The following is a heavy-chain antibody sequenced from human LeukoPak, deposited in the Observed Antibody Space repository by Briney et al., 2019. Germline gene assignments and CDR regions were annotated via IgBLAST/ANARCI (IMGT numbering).Heavy chain of an antibody. CDR1: GGSISSGSYY. CDR2: IYYSGST. J-gene: IGHJ6*02. D-gene: IGHD6-19*01. CDR3: ASLAVAGYYYYGMDV. Sequence: TSETLSLTCTVSGGSISSGSYYWGWIRQPPGKGLEWIGSIYYSGSTYYNPSLKSRVTISVDTSKNQFSLKLSSVTAADTAVYYCASLAVAGYYYYGMDVWGQGTTVTVSS. V-gene: IGHV4-39*01.